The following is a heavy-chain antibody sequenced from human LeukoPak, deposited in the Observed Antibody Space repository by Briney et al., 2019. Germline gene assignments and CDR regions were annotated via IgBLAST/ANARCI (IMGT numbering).Heavy chain of an antibody. CDR2: IYYSGST. CDR3: ARGSGSPDGGLVVDI. J-gene: IGHJ3*02. CDR1: GGSISSYY. Sequence: SETLSLTCTVSGGSISSYYWSWIRQPPGKGLEWIGYIYYSGSTNYNPSLKSRVTISVDTSKNQFSLKLSSVTAADTAVYYCARGSGSPDGGLVVDIWGQGTMVTVSS. D-gene: IGHD1-26*01. V-gene: IGHV4-59*01.